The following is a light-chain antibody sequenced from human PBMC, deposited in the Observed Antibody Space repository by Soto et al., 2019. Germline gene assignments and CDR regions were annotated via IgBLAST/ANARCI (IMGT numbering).Light chain of an antibody. J-gene: IGLJ3*02. CDR3: QAWGTGTPGV. CDR2: LHSDGSH. CDR1: SGHSNYA. V-gene: IGLV4-69*01. Sequence: QLVLTQSPSASASLGASVKLTCTLSSGHSNYAIAWHQQQTEKGPRYLMKLHSDGSHSKGEGIPDRYSGYSSGAERYVPISGRRAEVEAGYYLQAWGTGTPGVFGGGTKLTLL.